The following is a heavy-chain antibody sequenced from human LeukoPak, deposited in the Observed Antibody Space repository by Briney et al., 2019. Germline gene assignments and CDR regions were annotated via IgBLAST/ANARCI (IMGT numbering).Heavy chain of an antibody. CDR2: INHSGST. J-gene: IGHJ3*02. V-gene: IGHV4-34*01. Sequence: PSETLSLTCAVYGGSFSGYYWSWIRQPPGKGLEWIGEINHSGSTNYNPSLKSRVTISVDTSKNQFSLKLSSVTAADTAVYYCGRVYLWVKAFGIWGQGTMVTVSS. D-gene: IGHD2-21*01. CDR1: GGSFSGYY. CDR3: GRVYLWVKAFGI.